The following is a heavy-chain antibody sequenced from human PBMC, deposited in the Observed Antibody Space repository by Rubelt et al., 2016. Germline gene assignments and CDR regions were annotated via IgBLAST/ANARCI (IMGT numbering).Heavy chain of an antibody. D-gene: IGHD6-25*01. CDR3: ARTDRTAAAANPRHSYYMDV. V-gene: IGHV2-70*15. Sequence: QVTLRESGPAQVKPTPTLTLTCSITGFALTSRGMCVNWLRQPPGQALEWLARIDWDGDTYYTTSMKTRLTISNVTSKSQVALTLRNGYPVDPATHYVARTDRTAAAANPRHSYYMDVWGKGTTVTVSS. CDR2: IDWDGDT. J-gene: IGHJ6*03. CDR1: GFALTSRGMC.